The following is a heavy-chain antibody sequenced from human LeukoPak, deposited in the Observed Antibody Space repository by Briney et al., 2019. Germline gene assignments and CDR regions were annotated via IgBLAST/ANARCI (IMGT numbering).Heavy chain of an antibody. CDR1: GYSFTSYW. CDR2: IYPGDSDT. V-gene: IGHV5-51*01. D-gene: IGHD3-10*01. J-gene: IGHJ4*02. CDR3: VRPTGYYGSGGFDY. Sequence: GESLKIPCKGSGYSFTSYWIGWVRQMPGKGLEWMGIIYPGDSDTTYSPSFQGQVTISADKSISTAYLQWNSLKASDTAMYYCVRPTGYYGSGGFDYWGQGTLVTVSS.